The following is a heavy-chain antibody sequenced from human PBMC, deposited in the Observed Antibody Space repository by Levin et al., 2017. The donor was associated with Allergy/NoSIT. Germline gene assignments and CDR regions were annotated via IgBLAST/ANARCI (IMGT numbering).Heavy chain of an antibody. V-gene: IGHV5-10-1*01. CDR3: AREVASSWYEY. Sequence: KVSCKGSGYSFTTYWISWVRQMPGKGLEWMGRIDPSDSYTNYSPSFQGHVTISADKSISTAYLQWSSLKASDTAMYYCAREVASSWYEYWGQGTLVTVSS. CDR2: IDPSDSYT. CDR1: GYSFTTYW. D-gene: IGHD6-13*01. J-gene: IGHJ4*02.